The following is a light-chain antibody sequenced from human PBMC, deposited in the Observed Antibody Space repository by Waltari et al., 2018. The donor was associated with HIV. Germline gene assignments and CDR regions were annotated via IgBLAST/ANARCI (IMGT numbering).Light chain of an antibody. V-gene: IGKV3-20*01. CDR3: QQYGISPRT. J-gene: IGKJ1*01. CDR2: AAS. CDR1: QSLSSSY. Sequence: EIVLTQSPGTLSLSPGERATRSCRASQSLSSSYLVWFQQKPGQAPRLLIYAASSRATGIPDRFSGSGSGTDFTLTISRLEPEDFAVYYCQQYGISPRTFGQGTTLEIK.